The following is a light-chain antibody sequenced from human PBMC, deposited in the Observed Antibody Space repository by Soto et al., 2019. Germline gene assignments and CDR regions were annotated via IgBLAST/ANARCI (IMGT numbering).Light chain of an antibody. CDR2: AAS. Sequence: DIQMTQSPYSLSASVGDRVTITRRASQSISDFLNWYQQKPGKAPKLLIYAASTLQSGVPSRFSGSGSGTDFTLTISSLEPEDFATYYCQQTYSTPPTFGQGTKVDIK. CDR1: QSISDF. V-gene: IGKV1-39*01. J-gene: IGKJ1*01. CDR3: QQTYSTPPT.